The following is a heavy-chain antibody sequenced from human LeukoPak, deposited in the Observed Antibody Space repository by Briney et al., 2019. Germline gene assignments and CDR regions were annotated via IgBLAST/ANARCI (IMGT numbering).Heavy chain of an antibody. D-gene: IGHD4-17*01. CDR3: ATLLLRTTVRNY. J-gene: IGHJ4*02. CDR2: INTDGSST. Sequence: GGSLRLSCAASGFTFSSYWMYWVRQAPGKGLVWVSHINTDGSSTSYADSVKGRFTISRDNAKNTLYLQMNSLRAEDTAVYYRATLLLRTTVRNYWGQGTLVTVSS. CDR1: GFTFSSYW. V-gene: IGHV3-74*01.